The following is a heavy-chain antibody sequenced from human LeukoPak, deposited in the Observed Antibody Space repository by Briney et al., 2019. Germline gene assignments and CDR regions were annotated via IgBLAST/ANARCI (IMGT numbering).Heavy chain of an antibody. CDR2: IYTSGST. CDR1: AGSISSYY. J-gene: IGHJ6*03. D-gene: IGHD1-14*01. CDR3: ARDPPGGYYYYMDV. Sequence: SENLSLTRTVSAGSISSYYWSWIRQPAGKGLEWIGRIYTSGSTNYNPSLKSRVTMSVDTSKNQSSLKLSSVTAADTAVYYCARDPPGGYYYYMDVWGKGTTVTVSS. V-gene: IGHV4-4*07.